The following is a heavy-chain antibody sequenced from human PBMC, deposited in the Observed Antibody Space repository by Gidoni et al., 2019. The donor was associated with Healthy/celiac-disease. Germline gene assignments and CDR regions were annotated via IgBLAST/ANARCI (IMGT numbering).Heavy chain of an antibody. CDR1: GFTFSSYE. Sequence: EVQLVESGGGLVQPGGSLRLSCAASGFTFSSYEMNWVRQAPGKGLEWVSYISSSGSTIYYADSVKGRFTISRDNAKNSLYLQMNSLRAEDTAVYYCARDNAGYSSGWYWGGFDYWGQGTLVTVSS. V-gene: IGHV3-48*03. D-gene: IGHD6-19*01. CDR3: ARDNAGYSSGWYWGGFDY. J-gene: IGHJ4*02. CDR2: ISSSGSTI.